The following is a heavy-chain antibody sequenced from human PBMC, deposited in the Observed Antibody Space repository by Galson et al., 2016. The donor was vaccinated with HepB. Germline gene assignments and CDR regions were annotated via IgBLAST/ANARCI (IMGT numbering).Heavy chain of an antibody. J-gene: IGHJ3*02. CDR3: ARDSSIWFRGAFDI. Sequence: SETLSLTCTVSGGSISTYYWSWVRQPPGKGLEWIGDISDSGSTNYNPSHKSPVTISVDTSKNQFSLKLSSVTAADTAVYYCARDSSIWFRGAFDIWGQGTMVTVSS. CDR2: ISDSGST. CDR1: GGSISTYY. V-gene: IGHV4-59*01. D-gene: IGHD6-13*01.